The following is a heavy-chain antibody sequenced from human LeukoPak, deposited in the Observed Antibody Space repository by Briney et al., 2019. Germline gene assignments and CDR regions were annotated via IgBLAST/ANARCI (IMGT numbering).Heavy chain of an antibody. V-gene: IGHV1-46*03. D-gene: IGHD3-10*01. J-gene: IGHJ4*02. CDR3: ASSYGSGSYRSLFDY. Sequence: ASVKVSCKASGYTFTSYYMHWVRQAPGQGLEWMGIINPSGGSTSYARKFQGRVTMTRDTSTSTVYMELSSLRSEDTAVYYCASSYGSGSYRSLFDYWGQGTLVTVSS. CDR2: INPSGGST. CDR1: GYTFTSYY.